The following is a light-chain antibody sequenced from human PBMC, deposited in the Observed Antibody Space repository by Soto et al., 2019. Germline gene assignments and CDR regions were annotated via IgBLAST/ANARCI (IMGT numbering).Light chain of an antibody. CDR3: ISYTSSSTSYV. CDR2: EVS. CDR1: SSDVCGYNY. Sequence: QSALTQPASVSGSPGQSITISCTGTSSDVCGYNYVAWYQQHPGKVPRLMIYEVSNRPSGVSNRFSGSKSGSTASLTISGLQAEDEADYYCISYTSSSTSYVVGTGTKV. J-gene: IGLJ1*01. V-gene: IGLV2-14*01.